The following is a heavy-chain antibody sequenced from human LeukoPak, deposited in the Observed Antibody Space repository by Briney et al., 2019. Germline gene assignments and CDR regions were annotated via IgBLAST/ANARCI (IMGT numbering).Heavy chain of an antibody. CDR1: GGSISSYY. J-gene: IGHJ4*02. CDR3: ATSDILTGYYTFDY. V-gene: IGHV4-59*08. CDR2: IYYRGST. Sequence: PSETLSLTCTVSGGSISSYYWSWIRQPPGKGLEWIGYIYYRGSTNYNPSLKSRVTISVDTSKNQFSLKLSSVTAADTAVYYCATSDILTGYYTFDYWGQGTLVTVSS. D-gene: IGHD3-9*01.